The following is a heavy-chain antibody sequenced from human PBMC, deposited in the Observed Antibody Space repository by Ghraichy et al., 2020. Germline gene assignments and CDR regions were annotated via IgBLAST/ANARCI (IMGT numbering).Heavy chain of an antibody. D-gene: IGHD1-26*01. CDR2: IKEDGSEK. CDR3: TRGGMGEVPFDI. CDR1: GFTFTNYW. V-gene: IGHV3-7*03. J-gene: IGHJ3*02. Sequence: GGSLRLSCAASGFTFTNYWMNWVRQAPGKGLEWVANIKEDGSEKDYVDSVKGRFTISRDNSKNSLNLQMNSLRAEDTAVYYCTRGGMGEVPFDIWGQGTLVTVST.